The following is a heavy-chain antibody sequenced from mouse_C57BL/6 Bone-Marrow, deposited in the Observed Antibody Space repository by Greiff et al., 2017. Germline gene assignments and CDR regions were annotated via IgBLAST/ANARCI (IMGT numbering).Heavy chain of an antibody. CDR3: ARGGGSSFFDY. Sequence: QVQLQQSGAELMKPGASVKLSCKVTGYTFTGYWIAWVKQRPGHGLEWIGEIFPGSGSTNYNEKFKGKATFTADTSSNTAYMQLSSLTTQESAIHYCARGGGSSFFDYWGQGTTLTVSS. J-gene: IGHJ2*01. CDR2: IFPGSGST. CDR1: GYTFTGYW. D-gene: IGHD1-1*01. V-gene: IGHV1-9*01.